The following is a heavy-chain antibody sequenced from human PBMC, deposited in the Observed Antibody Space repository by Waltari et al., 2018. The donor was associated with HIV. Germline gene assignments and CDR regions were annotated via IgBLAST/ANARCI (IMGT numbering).Heavy chain of an antibody. CDR3: ARSRSDAFDI. J-gene: IGHJ3*02. V-gene: IGHV3-7*01. CDR1: GSTLSSDW. Sequence: EVQLVESGGGLVQPGGSLRLSCEATGSTLSSDWMTWVRQAPGKGLEWVANIKEDGSEKGYVDSVKGRFNMYRDNAKNSVYLQMNSLRAEDTAVYYCARSRSDAFDIWGQGTMVTVSS. CDR2: IKEDGSEK.